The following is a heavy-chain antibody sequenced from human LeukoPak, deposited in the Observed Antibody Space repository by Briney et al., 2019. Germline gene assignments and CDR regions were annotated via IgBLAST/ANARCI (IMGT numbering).Heavy chain of an antibody. CDR2: IYPGDSDT. CDR3: VVSGSPTN. Sequence: GESLKISCKGSGYSFTSYWIGWVRQMPGKGLEWVGIIYPGDSDTRYSPSFQGQVAISADKSISTAYLQWSSLKAADTAMYYCVVSGSPTNWGQGTLVTVSS. CDR1: GYSFTSYW. D-gene: IGHD3-10*01. J-gene: IGHJ4*02. V-gene: IGHV5-51*01.